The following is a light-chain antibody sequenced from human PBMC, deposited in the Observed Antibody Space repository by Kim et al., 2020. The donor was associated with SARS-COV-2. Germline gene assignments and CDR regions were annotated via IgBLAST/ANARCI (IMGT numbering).Light chain of an antibody. V-gene: IGKV3-20*01. Sequence: PGERATLSCRASQSVSSSYLAWYQQKPGQAPRLLIYGASSRATGIPDRFSGSGSGTDFTLTISRLEPEDFAVYYCQQYGSSPLITFGGGTKVDIK. CDR2: GAS. CDR1: QSVSSSY. CDR3: QQYGSSPLIT. J-gene: IGKJ4*01.